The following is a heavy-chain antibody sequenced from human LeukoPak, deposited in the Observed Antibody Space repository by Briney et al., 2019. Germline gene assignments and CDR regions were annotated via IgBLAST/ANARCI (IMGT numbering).Heavy chain of an antibody. J-gene: IGHJ3*02. CDR3: VKDRSGTNSIDI. CDR2: INTNGDTT. V-gene: IGHV3-64D*09. Sequence: PGGSLRLSCSASGFTFSNYAMDWVRQAPGKGLEYVSSINTNGDTTNCADSVKGGFTISRNNSKTTLYLQMSSLRAEDTAVYYCVKDRSGTNSIDISGQGTTVTAYS. D-gene: IGHD3-10*01. CDR1: GFTFSNYA.